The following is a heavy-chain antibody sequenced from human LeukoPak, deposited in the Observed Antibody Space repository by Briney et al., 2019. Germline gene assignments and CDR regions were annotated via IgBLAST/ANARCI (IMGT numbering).Heavy chain of an antibody. CDR1: GFTFSSYA. J-gene: IGHJ4*02. Sequence: PGGSLRLSCAASGFTFSSYAMHWVRQAPGKGLEWVAVISYDGSNKYYADSVKGRFTISRDNSKNTLYLQMNSLRAEDTAVYYCARDTNGGWYDPYYFDYWGQGTLVTVSS. D-gene: IGHD6-19*01. V-gene: IGHV3-30-3*01. CDR3: ARDTNGGWYDPYYFDY. CDR2: ISYDGSNK.